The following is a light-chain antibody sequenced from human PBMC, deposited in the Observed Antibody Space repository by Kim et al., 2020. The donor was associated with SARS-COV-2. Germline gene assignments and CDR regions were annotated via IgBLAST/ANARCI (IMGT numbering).Light chain of an antibody. CDR3: QQYSSWPLT. CDR2: GAS. V-gene: IGKV3-15*01. Sequence: EIVMTQSPATLSVSPGERATLSCRSSHSVSGNLAWYQQKPGQAPRLLICGASTRATGIPARFSGSGSATEFTLTIDSLQSEDSAVYYCQQYSSWPLTFGGGTKVDIK. J-gene: IGKJ4*01. CDR1: HSVSGN.